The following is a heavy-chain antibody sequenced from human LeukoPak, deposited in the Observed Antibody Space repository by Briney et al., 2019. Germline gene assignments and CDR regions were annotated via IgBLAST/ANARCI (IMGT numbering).Heavy chain of an antibody. J-gene: IGHJ4*02. CDR1: GFTFSSYW. V-gene: IGHV3-74*01. CDR3: ARENQYCSSTSCYFDY. Sequence: GGSLRLSCAASGFTFSSYWMHWVRQAPGKGLVWVSRINSDGSSTSYADSVKGRFTISRDNAKKTLYLQMNSLRAEDTAVYYCARENQYCSSTSCYFDYWGQGTLVTVSS. CDR2: INSDGSST. D-gene: IGHD2-2*01.